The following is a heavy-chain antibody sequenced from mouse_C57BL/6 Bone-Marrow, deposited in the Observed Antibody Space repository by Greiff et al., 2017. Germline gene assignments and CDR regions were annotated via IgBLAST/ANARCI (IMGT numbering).Heavy chain of an antibody. CDR2: IWRGGST. CDR1: GFSLTSYG. D-gene: IGHD2-3*01. V-gene: IGHV2-5*01. J-gene: IGHJ3*01. Sequence: VQLQESGPGLVQPSQSLSITCTVSGFSLTSYGVHWVRQSPGKGLEWLGVIWRGGSTDYNAAFMSRLSITKDNSKSQVFFKMNSLQADDTAIYYCAKREDGYYEAWFAYWGQGTLVTVSA. CDR3: AKREDGYYEAWFAY.